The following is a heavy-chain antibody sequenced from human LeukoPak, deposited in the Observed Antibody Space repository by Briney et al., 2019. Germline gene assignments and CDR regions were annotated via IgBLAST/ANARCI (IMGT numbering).Heavy chain of an antibody. V-gene: IGHV1-2*02. J-gene: IGHJ3*02. CDR1: GYTFTGYY. CDR2: INPNSGDT. CDR3: AREDTTYYHDTSCYGYGAFEI. Sequence: ASVKVSCKASGYTFTGYYMHWVRQAPGQGLEWMGWINPNSGDTNYAQKYQGRVTMTTDTSISTGYMELRRLRSDDTAVYYCAREDTTYYHDTSCYGYGAFEILGQGTMVTVSS. D-gene: IGHD3-22*01.